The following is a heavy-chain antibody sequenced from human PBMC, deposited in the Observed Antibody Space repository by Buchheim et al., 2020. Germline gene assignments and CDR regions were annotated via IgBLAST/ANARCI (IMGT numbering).Heavy chain of an antibody. V-gene: IGHV4-34*01. CDR2: INHSGST. D-gene: IGHD6-13*01. J-gene: IGHJ3*02. CDR1: GGSFSGYY. CDR3: ASYSSSWYGDAFDI. Sequence: QVQLQQWGAGLLKPSQTLSLTCAVYGGSFSGYYWSWIRQPPGKGLEWIGEINHSGSTNYNPSLKSRVTISVDTSTNQFPLKLSSVTAADTAVYYCASYSSSWYGDAFDIWGQGT.